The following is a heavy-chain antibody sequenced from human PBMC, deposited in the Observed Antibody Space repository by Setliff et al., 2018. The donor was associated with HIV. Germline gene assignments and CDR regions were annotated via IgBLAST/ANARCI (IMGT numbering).Heavy chain of an antibody. CDR1: GGSISSHY. V-gene: IGHV4-59*11. D-gene: IGHD6-19*01. J-gene: IGHJ1*01. CDR2: MCHTENGVTT. Sequence: LSLTCAVSGGSISSHYWNWVRQSPGKGPEWIGNMCHTENGVTTNQNPSLKSRIVMYLDRAKNEFSLSLFSATTADTAVYYCARDRGSGWYGYFQQWGQGSQVTVSS. CDR3: ARDRGSGWYGYFQQ.